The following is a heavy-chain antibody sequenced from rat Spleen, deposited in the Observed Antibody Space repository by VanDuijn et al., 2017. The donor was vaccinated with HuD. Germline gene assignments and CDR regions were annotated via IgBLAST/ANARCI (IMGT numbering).Heavy chain of an antibody. CDR3: TAHGNRVSRFAY. Sequence: EVQLVESGGGLVQPGRSLKLSCVASGFTFNNFWMSWIRQAPGKGLEWVASISNTGGTIYYPDSVKGRFTISRHNTQNTLYLQMNSLRSEDTATYYCTAHGNRVSRFAYWGQGTLVTVSS. J-gene: IGHJ3*01. D-gene: IGHD1-4*01. V-gene: IGHV5-31*01. CDR1: GFTFNNFW. CDR2: ISNTGGTI.